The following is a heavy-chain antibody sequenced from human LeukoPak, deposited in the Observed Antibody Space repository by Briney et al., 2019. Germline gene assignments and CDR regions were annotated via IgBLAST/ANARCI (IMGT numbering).Heavy chain of an antibody. D-gene: IGHD4-17*01. V-gene: IGHV1-3*03. Sequence: ASVKVSCKASGYTFTSYAMHWVRQAPGQRLEWMGWINAGNGNTKYSQEFQGRVTITRDTSASTAYMELSSLRSEDMAVYYRARTTVTPKGGWFDPWGQGTLVTVSS. CDR2: INAGNGNT. CDR1: GYTFTSYA. J-gene: IGHJ5*02. CDR3: ARTTVTPKGGWFDP.